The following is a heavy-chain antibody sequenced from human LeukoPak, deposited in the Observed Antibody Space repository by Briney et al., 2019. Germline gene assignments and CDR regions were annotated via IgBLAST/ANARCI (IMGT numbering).Heavy chain of an antibody. CDR1: GGSISSGGYY. CDR2: IYDSGST. Sequence: SQTLSLTCTVSGGSISSGGYYWGWLRQHPGRGGGWIGYIYDSGSTYYNPSLKSRVTISVDTSKNQFSLKLSSATAADTAVYYCARVVARGLFDYWGQGTLVTVSS. J-gene: IGHJ4*02. V-gene: IGHV4-31*03. CDR3: ARVVARGLFDY. D-gene: IGHD5-12*01.